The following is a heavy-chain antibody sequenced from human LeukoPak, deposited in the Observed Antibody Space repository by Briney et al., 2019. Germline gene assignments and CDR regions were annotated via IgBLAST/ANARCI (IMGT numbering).Heavy chain of an antibody. D-gene: IGHD6-13*01. V-gene: IGHV4-59*01. CDR2: IHYSGST. CDR1: GASISTYY. Sequence: SETLSLTCSASGASISTYYWSWIRQPPEKGLEWIGYIHYSGSTSYNPSLKGRVTMSVDTSNDQFSLKVSSVTAADTAVYYCARGGSSWYADYWGQGTLVTVSS. J-gene: IGHJ4*02. CDR3: ARGGSSWYADY.